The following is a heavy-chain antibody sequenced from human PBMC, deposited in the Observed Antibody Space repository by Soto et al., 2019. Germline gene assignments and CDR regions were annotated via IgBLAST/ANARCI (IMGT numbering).Heavy chain of an antibody. V-gene: IGHV4-4*07. Sequence: PSETLSLTCTVSGGSFTTYYWNWIRQPAGKRLELIGRLYTSGNTKYNPSLKSRLTMSLDTSKRQFSLKLSSVTAADTAIYYCARETVLGMDNWFDPSGQGILVTVSS. J-gene: IGHJ5*02. CDR2: LYTSGNT. CDR1: GGSFTTYY. D-gene: IGHD6-19*01. CDR3: ARETVLGMDNWFDP.